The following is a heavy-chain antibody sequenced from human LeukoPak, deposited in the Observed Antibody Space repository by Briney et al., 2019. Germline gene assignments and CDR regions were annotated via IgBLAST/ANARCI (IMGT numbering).Heavy chain of an antibody. J-gene: IGHJ6*02. Sequence: GGSLRLSCAASGFTFSSYAMSWVRQAPGKGLEWVSAISGSGGSTYYADSVKGRFTISRDNSKNTLYLQMNSLRAEDTAVYYCARAAGGGVPAAPWHYYYYGMDVWGQGTTVTVSS. D-gene: IGHD2-2*01. CDR1: GFTFSSYA. CDR2: ISGSGGST. V-gene: IGHV3-23*01. CDR3: ARAAGGGVPAAPWHYYYYGMDV.